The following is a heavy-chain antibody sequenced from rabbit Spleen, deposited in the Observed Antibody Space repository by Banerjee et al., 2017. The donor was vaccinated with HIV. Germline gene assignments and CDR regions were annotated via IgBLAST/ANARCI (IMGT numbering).Heavy chain of an antibody. CDR2: IYTSSGST. D-gene: IGHD4-2*01. J-gene: IGHJ4*01. CDR3: ARDRYVGARYGHGYNL. Sequence: QSLEESGGDLVKPGASLTLTCTASGFSFSSSYWICWVRQAPGKGLEWIACIYTSSGSTYYASWAKGRFTISKTSSTTVTLQMTSLTAADTATYFCARDRYVGARYGHGYNLWGPGTLVTVS. CDR1: GFSFSSSYW. V-gene: IGHV1S40*01.